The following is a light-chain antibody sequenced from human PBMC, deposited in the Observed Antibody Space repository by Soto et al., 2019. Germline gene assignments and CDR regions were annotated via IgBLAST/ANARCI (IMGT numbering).Light chain of an antibody. CDR3: SSYTSSSTYV. Sequence: TQPCSVSGSPGQSITISCTGTSSDVGGYNYVSWYQQHPGKAPKLMIYDVSDRPSGVSNRFSGSKSGNTASLTISGLQAEDEADYYCSSYTSSSTYVFGTGTKVTVL. V-gene: IGLV2-14*01. CDR2: DVS. J-gene: IGLJ1*01. CDR1: SSDVGGYNY.